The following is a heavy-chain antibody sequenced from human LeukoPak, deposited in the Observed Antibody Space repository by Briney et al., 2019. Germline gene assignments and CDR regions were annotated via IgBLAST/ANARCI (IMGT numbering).Heavy chain of an antibody. V-gene: IGHV4-4*07. CDR1: GGSISSYY. J-gene: IGHJ5*02. CDR2: IYTSGST. D-gene: IGHD4-17*01. Sequence: SETLSLTCTVSGGSISSYYWSWIRQPAGKGLEWIGRIYTSGSTNYNPSLKSRVTISVDKSKNQFSLKLGSVTAADTAVYYCARDSPGPTDYGDYVPWGQGTLVTVSS. CDR3: ARDSPGPTDYGDYVP.